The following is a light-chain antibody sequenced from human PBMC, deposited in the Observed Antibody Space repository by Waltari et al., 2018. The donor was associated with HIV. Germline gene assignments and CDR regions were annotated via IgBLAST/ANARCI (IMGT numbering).Light chain of an antibody. CDR3: QQYYSPLLT. J-gene: IGKJ4*01. CDR1: QSLLSSSNNKDY. CDR2: WAS. V-gene: IGKV4-1*01. Sequence: DIVMTQSPDSLAVSLGEKAPINCESDQSLLSSSNNKDYLGWYQQKPGPPPKLLVYWASTRESGVPDRFSGSGSGTEFTLTISSLQAEDVAVYYCQQYYSPLLTFGGGTKVEIK.